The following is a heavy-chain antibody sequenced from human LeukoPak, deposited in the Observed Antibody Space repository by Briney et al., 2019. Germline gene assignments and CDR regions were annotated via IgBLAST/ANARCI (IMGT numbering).Heavy chain of an antibody. Sequence: ASVKVSCKASGYTFTGYYMHWVRQAPGQGLEWMGWINPNSGGTNYAQKFQGWVTMTRDTSISTAYMELSRLRSEDTAVYYCARSGPGSSGSDYWGQGTLVTVSS. J-gene: IGHJ4*02. V-gene: IGHV1-2*04. CDR3: ARSGPGSSGSDY. CDR2: INPNSGGT. CDR1: GYTFTGYY. D-gene: IGHD6-19*01.